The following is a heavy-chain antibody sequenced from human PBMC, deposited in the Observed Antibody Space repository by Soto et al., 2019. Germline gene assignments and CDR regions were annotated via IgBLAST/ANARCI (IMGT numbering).Heavy chain of an antibody. CDR1: GYTFTSYG. Sequence: GASVKVSCKASGYTFTSYGISWVRQAPGQGPEWMGWISAYNGNTNYAQKLQGRVTMTTDTSTSTAYMELRSLRSDDTAVYYCARFDYGDFYYYYGMDVWGQGTTVTVSS. CDR3: ARFDYGDFYYYYGMDV. V-gene: IGHV1-18*01. CDR2: ISAYNGNT. D-gene: IGHD4-17*01. J-gene: IGHJ6*02.